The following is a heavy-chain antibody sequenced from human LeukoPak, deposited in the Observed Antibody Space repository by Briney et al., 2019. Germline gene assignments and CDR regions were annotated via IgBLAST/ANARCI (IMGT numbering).Heavy chain of an antibody. CDR2: IYPGDSET. Sequence: GESLKISCKGSGYRFNNYWIGWVRQMPGKGLEWMGIIYPGDSETRYSPSFQGQVTISADKSISTAYLQWSSLKASDTAMHYCARKEVVITYDAFDIWGQGTMVTVSS. CDR1: GYRFNNYW. CDR3: ARKEVVITYDAFDI. J-gene: IGHJ3*02. V-gene: IGHV5-51*01. D-gene: IGHD3-22*01.